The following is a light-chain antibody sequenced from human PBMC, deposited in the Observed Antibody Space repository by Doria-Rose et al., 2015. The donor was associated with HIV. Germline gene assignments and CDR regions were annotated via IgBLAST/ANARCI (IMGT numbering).Light chain of an antibody. CDR2: AAS. CDR1: QDISNY. CDR3: QQYYSYPPT. J-gene: IGKJ1*01. V-gene: IGKV1-8*01. Sequence: TITCRASQDISNYLAWYQQKPGKAPKLLIYAASTLRSGVPSRFSGSGSGTDFTLTISYLQSEDFATYYCQQYYSYPPTFGQGTKVEVK.